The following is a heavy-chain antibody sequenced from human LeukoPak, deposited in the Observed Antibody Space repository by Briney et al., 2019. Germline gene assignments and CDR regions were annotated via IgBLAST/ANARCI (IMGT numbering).Heavy chain of an antibody. V-gene: IGHV3-23*01. J-gene: IGHJ5*02. CDR1: GFTFSSYA. CDR2: ISGSGGST. CDR3: AKGYSSGWYWFDH. Sequence: GGSLRLSCAASGFTFSSYAMSWVRQAPGKGLEWVSAISGSGGSTYYADSVKGRFTISRDNSMNTLYLQMNSLRAEDTAVYYCAKGYSSGWYWFDHWGQGTLVTVSS. D-gene: IGHD6-19*01.